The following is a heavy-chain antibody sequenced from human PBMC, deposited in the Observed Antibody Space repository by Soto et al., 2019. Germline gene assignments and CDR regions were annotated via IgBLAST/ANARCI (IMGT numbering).Heavy chain of an antibody. CDR3: ARGVALFYGMDV. Sequence: SETLSLTCTVSGGSISSYYWSWIRQPPGKGLEWIGNIYYSGSTNYNPSLMIRVTISVDTSKNQFSLKLSSVTAADTAVYYCARGVALFYGMDVWGQGTTVTVSS. J-gene: IGHJ6*02. D-gene: IGHD3-3*01. V-gene: IGHV4-59*08. CDR1: GGSISSYY. CDR2: IYYSGST.